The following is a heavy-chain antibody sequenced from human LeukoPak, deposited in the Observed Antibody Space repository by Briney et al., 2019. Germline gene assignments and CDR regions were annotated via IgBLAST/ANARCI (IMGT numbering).Heavy chain of an antibody. CDR1: GGSISSSSYY. CDR2: IYTSGST. V-gene: IGHV4-61*02. J-gene: IGHJ3*02. CDR3: AREVIAVAGTEDAFDI. D-gene: IGHD6-19*01. Sequence: SETLSLTCTVSGGSISSSSYYWSWIRQPAGKGLEWIGRIYTSGSTNYNPSLKSRVTMSVDTSKNQFSLKLSSVTAADTAVYYCAREVIAVAGTEDAFDIWGQGTMVTVSS.